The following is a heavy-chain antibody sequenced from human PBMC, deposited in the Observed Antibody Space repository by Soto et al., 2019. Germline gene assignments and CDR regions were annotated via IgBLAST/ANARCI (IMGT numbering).Heavy chain of an antibody. D-gene: IGHD6-19*01. V-gene: IGHV4-61*08. CDR2: IYTSGST. CDR3: WGSSGWYDYYYGMDV. Sequence: SETLSLTCTVSGGSISSGGYYWSWIRQHPGKGLEWIGYIYTSGSTNYNPSLKSRVTMSVDTSKNQFSLKLSSVTAADTAVYYCWGSSGWYDYYYGMDVWGQGTTVTVSS. CDR1: GGSISSGGYY. J-gene: IGHJ6*02.